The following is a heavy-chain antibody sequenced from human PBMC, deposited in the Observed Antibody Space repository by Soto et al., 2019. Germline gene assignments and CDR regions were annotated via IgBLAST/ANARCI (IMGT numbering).Heavy chain of an antibody. V-gene: IGHV4-30-4*01. CDR1: GGSISSGDYY. CDR2: IYYSGST. Sequence: SETLSLSCTVSGGSISSGDYYWSWIRQPPGKGPEWIGYIYYSGSTYYNPSLKSRVTISVDTSKNQFSLKLSSVTAADTAVYYCARDYYGSGSYWSWFDPWGQGTLVTVSS. CDR3: ARDYYGSGSYWSWFDP. J-gene: IGHJ5*02. D-gene: IGHD3-10*01.